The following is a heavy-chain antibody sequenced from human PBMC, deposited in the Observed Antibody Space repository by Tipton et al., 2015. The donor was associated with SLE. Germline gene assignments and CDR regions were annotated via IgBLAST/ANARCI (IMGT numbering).Heavy chain of an antibody. CDR1: GDSINGYY. J-gene: IGHJ2*01. CDR2: VYSSGFS. Sequence: TLSLTCTVSGDSINGYYWTWIRQPPGKGLEWVGYVYSSGFSDYNPSLRSRVTISLDTSKNQFSLRLSSATAADTAVYYCARGYCTGGGCQLMYFDLWGRGTLVTVSS. D-gene: IGHD2-8*02. V-gene: IGHV4-59*01. CDR3: ARGYCTGGGCQLMYFDL.